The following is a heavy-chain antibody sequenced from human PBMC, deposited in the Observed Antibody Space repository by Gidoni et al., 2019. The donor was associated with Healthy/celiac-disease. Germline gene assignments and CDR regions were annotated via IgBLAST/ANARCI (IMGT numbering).Heavy chain of an antibody. J-gene: IGHJ4*02. D-gene: IGHD6-19*01. Sequence: QVQLQQWGAGLLKPSETLSLTCAVYGGSFSGYSWSWIRQPPGKGLEWIGEINHSGSTHYNTSLKSRVTISVDTSKNQFSLKLSSVTAADTAVYYCARVGAVAHSWWGQGTLVTVSS. CDR2: INHSGST. CDR3: ARVGAVAHSW. V-gene: IGHV4-34*01. CDR1: GGSFSGYS.